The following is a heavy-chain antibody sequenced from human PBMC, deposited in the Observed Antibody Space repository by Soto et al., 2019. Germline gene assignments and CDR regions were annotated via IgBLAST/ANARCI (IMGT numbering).Heavy chain of an antibody. Sequence: PGGSLRLSCAASGFTFSNAWMSWVRQAPGKGLEWVGRIKSKTDGGTTVYAAPVKGRFTISRADSKNTLYLQMNSLKTEDTAVYYCTTRGYSSGWYYFDYWGQGTLVTVSS. CDR1: GFTFSNAW. CDR3: TTRGYSSGWYYFDY. CDR2: IKSKTDGGTT. V-gene: IGHV3-15*01. J-gene: IGHJ4*02. D-gene: IGHD6-19*01.